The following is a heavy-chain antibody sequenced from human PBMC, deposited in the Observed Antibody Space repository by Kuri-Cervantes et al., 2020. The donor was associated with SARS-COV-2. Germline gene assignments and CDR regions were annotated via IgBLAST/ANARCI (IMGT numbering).Heavy chain of an antibody. CDR2: INPNSGGT. CDR1: GGTFSSYA. Sequence: ASVKVSCKASGGTFSSYAISWVRQAPGQGLEWMGWINPNSGGTNYAQKFQGRVTMTRDTSISTAYMELSRLRSDDTAVYYCARSEGGYWGQGTLVTVSS. V-gene: IGHV1-2*02. J-gene: IGHJ4*02. CDR3: ARSEGGY. D-gene: IGHD3-16*01.